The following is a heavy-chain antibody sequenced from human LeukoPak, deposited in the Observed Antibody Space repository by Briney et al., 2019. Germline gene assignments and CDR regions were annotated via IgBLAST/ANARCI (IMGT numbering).Heavy chain of an antibody. CDR2: IYYSGST. D-gene: IGHD1-26*01. CDR1: GGSISSYY. J-gene: IGHJ4*02. Sequence: PSETLSLTCTVSGGSISSYYWSWIRQPPGKGLEWIGYIYYSGSTNYNPSLKSRVTISVDTSKNQFSLKLSSVTAADTAVYYCARVVGGSHFDYRGQGTLVTVSS. V-gene: IGHV4-59*01. CDR3: ARVVGGSHFDY.